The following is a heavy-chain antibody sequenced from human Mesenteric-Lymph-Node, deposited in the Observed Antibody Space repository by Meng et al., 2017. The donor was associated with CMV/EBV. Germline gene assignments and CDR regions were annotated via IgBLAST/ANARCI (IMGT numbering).Heavy chain of an antibody. V-gene: IGHV1-2*02. CDR1: RYTFTGHF. D-gene: IGHD2-2*01. CDR3: ARACSSTTCRAPSPDD. J-gene: IGHJ4*02. Sequence: ASVKVSCQDSRYTFTGHFIHWVRQAPGQGIEGMGWINPHSGGTKYSQKFQGRVTMTRDTSISTAYMELNRLTSDDTAVDYCARACSSTTCRAPSPDDWGQGTLVTVSS. CDR2: INPHSGGT.